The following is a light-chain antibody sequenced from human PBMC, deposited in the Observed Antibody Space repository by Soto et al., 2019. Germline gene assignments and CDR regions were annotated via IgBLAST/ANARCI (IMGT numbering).Light chain of an antibody. CDR1: SSDVGGYNY. CDR2: DVS. CDR3: SSYTSSSTDV. V-gene: IGLV2-14*01. Sequence: QSALTQPASVSGSPGQSITISCTGTSSDVGGYNYVSWYQQHPGKAPKLMIYDVSHRPSGVSNRFSGSKSGNTAALTISGVQAEDEADYYCSSYTSSSTDVFGTGTKLTVL. J-gene: IGLJ1*01.